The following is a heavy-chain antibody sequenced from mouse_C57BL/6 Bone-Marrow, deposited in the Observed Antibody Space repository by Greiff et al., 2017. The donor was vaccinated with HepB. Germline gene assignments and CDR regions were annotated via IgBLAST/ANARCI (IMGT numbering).Heavy chain of an antibody. V-gene: IGHV3-6*01. CDR2: ISYDGSN. J-gene: IGHJ4*01. CDR3: ARARRAMDY. CDR1: GYSITSGYY. Sequence: PFLFKPSHSLSLTCSVTGYSITSGYYWNWIRQFPGNKLEWMGYISYDGSNNYNPSLKNRISITRDTSKNQFFLKLNSVTTEDTATYDCARARRAMDYWGQGTSVTVSS.